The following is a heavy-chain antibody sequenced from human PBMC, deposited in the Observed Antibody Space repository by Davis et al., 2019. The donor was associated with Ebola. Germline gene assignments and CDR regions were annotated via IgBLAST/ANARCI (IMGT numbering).Heavy chain of an antibody. Sequence: SETLSLTCAVYGVSFSGYYWSWIRQPPGKGLEWIGEINHSGSTNYNPSLNRRVTISVGTSKNQFSLKLSSVTAAETALYYCARGQGGLYCSSTSCYGLGWFDPWGQGTLVTVSS. CDR2: INHSGST. CDR3: ARGQGGLYCSSTSCYGLGWFDP. CDR1: GVSFSGYY. D-gene: IGHD2-2*01. J-gene: IGHJ5*02. V-gene: IGHV4-34*01.